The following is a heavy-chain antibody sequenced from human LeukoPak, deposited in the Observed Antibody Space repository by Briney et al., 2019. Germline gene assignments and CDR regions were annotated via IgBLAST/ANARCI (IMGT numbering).Heavy chain of an antibody. CDR3: ARHPQNYYGDYVNTLDY. D-gene: IGHD4-17*01. J-gene: IGHJ4*02. Sequence: GESLKISCKGSGYSFTSYWIGWVRQMPGKGLEWMGIIYPGDSDTRYSPSFQGQVTISADKSISTAYLQWSSLKASDTAMYYCARHPQNYYGDYVNTLDYWGQGTLVTVSS. CDR2: IYPGDSDT. CDR1: GYSFTSYW. V-gene: IGHV5-51*01.